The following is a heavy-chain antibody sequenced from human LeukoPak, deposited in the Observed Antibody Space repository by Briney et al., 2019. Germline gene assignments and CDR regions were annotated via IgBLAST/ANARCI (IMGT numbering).Heavy chain of an antibody. CDR1: GGSISSSSYY. J-gene: IGHJ3*02. D-gene: IGHD3-22*01. CDR2: IYYSGST. CDR3: ARPPRYYDTSPVLFDI. V-gene: IGHV4-39*01. Sequence: SETLSLTCTVSGGSISSSSYYWGWTRQPPGKGLEWIGSIYYSGSTYYNPSLKSRVTISVDTSKNQFPLKLSSVTAADTAVYYCARPPRYYDTSPVLFDIWGQGTMVTVSS.